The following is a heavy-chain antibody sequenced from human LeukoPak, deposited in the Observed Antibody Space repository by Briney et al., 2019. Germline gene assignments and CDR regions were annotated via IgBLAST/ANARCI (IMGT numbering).Heavy chain of an antibody. D-gene: IGHD1/OR15-1a*01. V-gene: IGHV4-59*01. J-gene: IGHJ4*02. Sequence: PSETLSLTCTASGGSISPYYWSWIRQPPGKGLEWIGYFYYTGNTDYNPSLKSRVTISGDTSKNQFSLTLSSVTAADTAVYYCARDRHWTNDWVFDYWGQGALVTVSS. CDR2: FYYTGNT. CDR3: ARDRHWTNDWVFDY. CDR1: GGSISPYY.